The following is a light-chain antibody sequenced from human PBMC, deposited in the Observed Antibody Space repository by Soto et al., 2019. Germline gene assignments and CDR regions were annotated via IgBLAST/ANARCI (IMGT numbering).Light chain of an antibody. CDR2: KAS. Sequence: DIQMTQFPSTLSASVGDRVTITCRASQSIRSWLAWYQQKPGRAPTLLIYKASSLQRGVPSRFSGSGSETEFTLTINSLQREDFATYYCQESLTSLGTFGPGTKVDIK. CDR1: QSIRSW. V-gene: IGKV1-5*03. CDR3: QESLTSLGT. J-gene: IGKJ3*01.